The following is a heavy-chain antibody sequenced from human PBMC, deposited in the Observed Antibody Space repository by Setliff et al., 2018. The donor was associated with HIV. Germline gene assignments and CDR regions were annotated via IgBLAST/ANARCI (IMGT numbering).Heavy chain of an antibody. CDR1: GGSFSGYY. D-gene: IGHD2-2*01. V-gene: IGHV4-34*01. CDR3: ARKVGGDFDY. J-gene: IGHJ4*02. Sequence: SETLSLTCAVYGGSFSGYYWSWIRQPPGKGLEWIGEINHSGSTNYNPSLKSRVTISVDTSKNQFSLKLSSVTAADTAVYFCARKVGGDFDYWGQGTLVTVSS. CDR2: INHSGST.